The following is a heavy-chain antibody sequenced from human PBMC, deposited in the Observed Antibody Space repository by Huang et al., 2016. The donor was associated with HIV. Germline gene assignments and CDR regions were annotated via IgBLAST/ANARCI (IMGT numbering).Heavy chain of an antibody. J-gene: IGHJ1*01. V-gene: IGHV3-33*08. CDR3: ALKGDSSGWEYFRH. CDR2: MWYDGSNK. D-gene: IGHD6-19*01. CDR1: GFTFSSYG. Sequence: QVQLVESGGGVVQPGRSLRLSCAASGFTFSSYGMHWVRQAPGRGVEWVAVMWYDGSNKYYADSVKGRFTISRDNSKNTLDLQMNSLKTEDTAVYYCALKGDSSGWEYFRHWGQGTLVTVSS.